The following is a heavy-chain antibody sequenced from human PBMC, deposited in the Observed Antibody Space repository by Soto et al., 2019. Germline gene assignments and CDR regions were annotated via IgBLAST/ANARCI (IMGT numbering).Heavy chain of an antibody. D-gene: IGHD3-3*01. CDR1: GGTFSSYA. V-gene: IGHV1-69*13. Sequence: ASVKVSCKASGGTFSSYAISWVRQAPGQGLEWMGGIIPIFGTANYAQEFQGRVTITADESTSTAYMELSSLRSEDTAVYYCARKLHYDFWSGTEPDYYYYGMDVWGQGTTVTVSS. J-gene: IGHJ6*02. CDR3: ARKLHYDFWSGTEPDYYYYGMDV. CDR2: IIPIFGTA.